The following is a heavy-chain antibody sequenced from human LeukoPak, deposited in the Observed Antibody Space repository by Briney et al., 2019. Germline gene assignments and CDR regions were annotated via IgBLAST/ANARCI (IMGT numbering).Heavy chain of an antibody. D-gene: IGHD3-10*01. CDR3: ARAFTGGFFDY. Sequence: AGGSLRLSCAASGFTFSSYAMSWVRQAPGKGLEWVSAISGTGGSTYYADSVKGRFTISRDNSKNTLYLQMNSLRAEDTAVYYCARAFTGGFFDYWGQGTLVTVSS. CDR2: ISGTGGST. V-gene: IGHV3-23*01. CDR1: GFTFSSYA. J-gene: IGHJ4*02.